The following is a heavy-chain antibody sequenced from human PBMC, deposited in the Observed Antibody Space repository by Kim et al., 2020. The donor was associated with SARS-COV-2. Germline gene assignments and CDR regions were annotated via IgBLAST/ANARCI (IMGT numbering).Heavy chain of an antibody. CDR2: IDSDGGWT. D-gene: IGHD1-1*01. Sequence: GGSLRLSCAASGFTFSSFWMHWVRPAPGKGLMWVSSIDSDGGWTAYGDSVKGRVTISRDNATKTLYLQMNSLRAEDTAVYYCASDKTQHFDYWGQGTLVTVSS. CDR3: ASDKTQHFDY. J-gene: IGHJ4*02. CDR1: GFTFSSFW. V-gene: IGHV3-74*01.